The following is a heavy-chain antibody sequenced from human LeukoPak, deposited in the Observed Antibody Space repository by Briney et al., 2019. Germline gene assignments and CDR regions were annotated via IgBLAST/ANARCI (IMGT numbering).Heavy chain of an antibody. CDR2: ISGSGRTM. D-gene: IGHD5-12*01. J-gene: IGHJ4*02. V-gene: IGHV3-48*03. CDR1: GFTFSSYE. Sequence: PGGSLRLSCAASGFTFSSYEMNWVHQAPGKGLEWVSYISGSGRTMSYADSVKGRFTISRDNAKNSLYLQMNSLRVEDTAVYHCARGGLYGYDVFDYWGQGTLVTVSS. CDR3: ARGGLYGYDVFDY.